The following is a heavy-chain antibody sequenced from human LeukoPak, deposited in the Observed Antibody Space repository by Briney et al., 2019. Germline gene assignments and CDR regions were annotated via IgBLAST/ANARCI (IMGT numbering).Heavy chain of an antibody. Sequence: GESLKISCKGSGYSFTSYRIGWVRQMPGEGLEWMGIIYPGNSDTRYSPSFQGQVTISADKSISTAYLQWSSLKASDTAMYYCARPGAAAGLTPFDYWGQGTLVTVSS. D-gene: IGHD6-13*01. V-gene: IGHV5-51*01. CDR2: IYPGNSDT. J-gene: IGHJ4*02. CDR1: GYSFTSYR. CDR3: ARPGAAAGLTPFDY.